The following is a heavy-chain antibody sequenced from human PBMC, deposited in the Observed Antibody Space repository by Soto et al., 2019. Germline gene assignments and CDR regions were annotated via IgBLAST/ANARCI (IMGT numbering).Heavy chain of an antibody. J-gene: IGHJ6*03. CDR3: ARVRPITIFGVVIYYYMDV. V-gene: IGHV1-8*01. Sequence: GASVKVSCKASGYTFTSYDINWVRQATGQGLEWMGWMNPNSGNTGHAQKFQGRVTMTRNTSISTAYMELSSLRSEDTAVYYCARVRPITIFGVVIYYYMDVWGKGTTVTVSS. D-gene: IGHD3-3*01. CDR1: GYTFTSYD. CDR2: MNPNSGNT.